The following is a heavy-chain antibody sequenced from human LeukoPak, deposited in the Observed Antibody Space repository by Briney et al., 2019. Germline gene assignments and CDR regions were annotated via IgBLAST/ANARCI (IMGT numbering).Heavy chain of an antibody. J-gene: IGHJ4*02. CDR2: ISWNSGSI. Sequence: GGSLRFSCAASGFTFDDYAMHWVRQAPGKGLEWVSGISWNSGSIGYADSVKGRFTISRDNAKNSLYLQMNSLRAEDMALYYCAKAGSSAASLDYWGQGTLVTVSS. CDR1: GFTFDDYA. D-gene: IGHD2-15*01. V-gene: IGHV3-9*03. CDR3: AKAGSSAASLDY.